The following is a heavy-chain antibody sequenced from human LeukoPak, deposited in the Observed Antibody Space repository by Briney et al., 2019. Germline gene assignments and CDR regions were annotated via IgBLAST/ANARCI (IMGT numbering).Heavy chain of an antibody. V-gene: IGHV1-18*01. CDR1: GYTFTSYG. CDR3: ARRPDYDFELDY. D-gene: IGHD3-3*01. CDR2: ISAYNGNT. J-gene: IGHJ4*02. Sequence: ASVMVSCKASGYTFTSYGISWVRQAPGQGLEWMGWISAYNGNTNYAQKLQGRVTMTTDTSTSTAYMELRSLRSDDTAVYYCARRPDYDFELDYWGQGTLVTVSS.